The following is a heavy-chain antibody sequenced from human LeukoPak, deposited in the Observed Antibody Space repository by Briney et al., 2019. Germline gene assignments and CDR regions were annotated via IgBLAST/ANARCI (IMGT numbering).Heavy chain of an antibody. CDR2: IFSSGTT. Sequence: PETPCPSCGVSGGATSSSAHYWGWIRQPPGKGLEWIGHIFSSGTTYYNPSLQSRITISADASKNQFSLKVNSVSAADTAVYYCAIPNRGWPLSLWGPGNLVTVSS. V-gene: IGHV4-39*01. J-gene: IGHJ4*01. CDR1: GGATSSSAHY. D-gene: IGHD6-19*01. CDR3: AIPNRGWPLSL.